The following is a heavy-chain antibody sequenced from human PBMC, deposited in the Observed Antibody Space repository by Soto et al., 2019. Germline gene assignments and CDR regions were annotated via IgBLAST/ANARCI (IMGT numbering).Heavy chain of an antibody. V-gene: IGHV1-2*02. CDR3: ARRGDRTGTAIDY. CDR1: GNTFTGYY. J-gene: IGHJ4*02. D-gene: IGHD1-1*01. CDR2: INAKSGGR. Sequence: QVQLVQSGAEVKKPGASVKVSCKASGNTFTGYYIHWVRQAPGQGLEWMGWINAKSGGRSYIQKFQGRVTMTSNTTTTTAYKELNNPKTDDTAVDYCARRGDRTGTAIDYWGQGTLVTVSS.